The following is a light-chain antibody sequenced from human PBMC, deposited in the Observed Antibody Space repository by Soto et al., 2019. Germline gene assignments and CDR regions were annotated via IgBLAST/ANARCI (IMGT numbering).Light chain of an antibody. Sequence: EIVLTQSPATLSLSPGERATLSCRASQSVSSYLAWSQQRPGQAPRLLMYDASNRATGIPARFSGSGSGTDFTLTISSLEPEDFALYYCQQRSNWPLTFGGGTKVEI. V-gene: IGKV3-11*01. J-gene: IGKJ4*01. CDR1: QSVSSY. CDR2: DAS. CDR3: QQRSNWPLT.